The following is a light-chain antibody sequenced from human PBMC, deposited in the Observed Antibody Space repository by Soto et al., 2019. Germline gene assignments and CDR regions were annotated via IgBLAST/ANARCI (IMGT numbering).Light chain of an antibody. Sequence: DIQLTQTPSFLSASVGDRVTITCRASQGISSYLVWYQQKPGKAPKLLIYAASTLQSGVPSRFSGSGSGTAFTLTISSLQPDDFATYYCQQLNSYPITFGQGTRLEIK. CDR2: AAS. CDR3: QQLNSYPIT. J-gene: IGKJ5*01. V-gene: IGKV1-9*01. CDR1: QGISSY.